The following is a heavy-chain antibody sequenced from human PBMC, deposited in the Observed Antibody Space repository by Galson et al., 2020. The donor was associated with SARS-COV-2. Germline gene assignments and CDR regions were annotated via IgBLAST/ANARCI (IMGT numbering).Heavy chain of an antibody. D-gene: IGHD1-26*01. Sequence: SETLSLTCTVSGGSISSGGYYWSWIRQHPGTGLEWIGYIYYSGSTYYNPSLKSRVTISVDTSKNQFSLKLSSVTAADTAVYYCARASGSAVLPRFDYWGQGTLVTVSS. CDR1: GGSISSGGYY. J-gene: IGHJ4*02. CDR2: IYYSGST. CDR3: ARASGSAVLPRFDY. V-gene: IGHV4-31*03.